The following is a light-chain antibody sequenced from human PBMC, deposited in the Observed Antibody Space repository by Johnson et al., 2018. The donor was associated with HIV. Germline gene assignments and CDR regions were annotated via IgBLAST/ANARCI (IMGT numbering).Light chain of an antibody. CDR3: GTWDSSLSAYV. Sequence: QSVLTQPPSMSAAPGQKVTISCSGSSSNIGNNYVSWYQQLPGTAPRIVTYDNNKRPSGIPDRFSGSKSGTSATLGITGLQTGDEADYYCGTWDSSLSAYVFGTGTKVTVL. CDR2: DNN. V-gene: IGLV1-51*01. CDR1: SSNIGNNY. J-gene: IGLJ1*01.